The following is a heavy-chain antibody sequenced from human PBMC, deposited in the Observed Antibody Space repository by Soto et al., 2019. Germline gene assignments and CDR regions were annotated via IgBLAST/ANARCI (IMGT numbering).Heavy chain of an antibody. J-gene: IGHJ5*02. V-gene: IGHV4-4*02. CDR1: GGSISSSNW. Sequence: SETLSLTCAVSGGSISSSNWWSWVRQPPGKGLEWTGVIDHSGSTNYNPSLKSRVTISVDKSKNQFSLKLSSVTAADTAVYYCARGVYSSPYYNWFDPWGQGTLVTVSS. D-gene: IGHD6-13*01. CDR3: ARGVYSSPYYNWFDP. CDR2: IDHSGST.